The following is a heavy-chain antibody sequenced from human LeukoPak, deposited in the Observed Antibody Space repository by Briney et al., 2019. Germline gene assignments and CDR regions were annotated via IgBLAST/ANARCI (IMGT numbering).Heavy chain of an antibody. CDR3: ARLVVGATTRFSWYFDY. Sequence: SETLSLTCAVYGGSFSGYYWGWIRQPPGKGLEWIGSIYYSGSTYYNPSLKSRITISVDTSKNQFSLKLSSVTAADTAVYYCARLVVGATTRFSWYFDYWGQGTLVTVSS. J-gene: IGHJ4*02. CDR2: IYYSGST. CDR1: GGSFSGYY. V-gene: IGHV4-39*01. D-gene: IGHD1-26*01.